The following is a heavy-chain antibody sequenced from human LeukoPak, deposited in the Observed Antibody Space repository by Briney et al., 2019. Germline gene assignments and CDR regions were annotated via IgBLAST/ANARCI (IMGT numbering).Heavy chain of an antibody. CDR1: GGTFSSYA. Sequence: SVKVSCKASGGTFSSYAISWVRQAPGQGLEWMGGIIPIFGTANYAQKFQGRVTITADKSTSTAYMELSSLGSEDTAVYYCARDFKVLRFLEWLPNYYYMDAWGKRTTVTVSS. CDR2: IIPIFGTA. J-gene: IGHJ6*03. CDR3: ARDFKVLRFLEWLPNYYYMDA. V-gene: IGHV1-69*06. D-gene: IGHD3-3*01.